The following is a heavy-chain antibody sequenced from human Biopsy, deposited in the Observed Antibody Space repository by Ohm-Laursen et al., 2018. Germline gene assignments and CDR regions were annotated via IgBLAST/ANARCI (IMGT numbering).Heavy chain of an antibody. CDR2: VYWDNDK. V-gene: IGHV2-5*02. J-gene: IGHJ3*01. CDR3: AHVVITYGGIIALDAFDV. Sequence: TQTLTLTCTFSGFSLSSHGVGVGRIRQPPGEALEWLAIVYWDNDKRYSPSLWSRLNIWKDASKNRVVLTLTDMDPVDTATYYCAHVVITYGGIIALDAFDVWGQGSMVIVSS. CDR1: GFSLSSHGVG. D-gene: IGHD3-16*02.